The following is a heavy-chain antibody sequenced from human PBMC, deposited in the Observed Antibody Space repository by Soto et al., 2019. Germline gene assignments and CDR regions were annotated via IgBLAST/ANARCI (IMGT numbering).Heavy chain of an antibody. V-gene: IGHV3-74*01. Sequence: GGSLRLSCAASGFTFSNYWMHWVRQAPGKGLVWVSRINSEGSTNYADSVKGRFTISRDNARNTLYLQMNSLRAEDTAVYYCAREGFHLGFCTGGSCYSWFDPWGQGTLVTVS. CDR2: INSEGST. CDR3: AREGFHLGFCTGGSCYSWFDP. CDR1: GFTFSNYW. D-gene: IGHD2-8*02. J-gene: IGHJ5*02.